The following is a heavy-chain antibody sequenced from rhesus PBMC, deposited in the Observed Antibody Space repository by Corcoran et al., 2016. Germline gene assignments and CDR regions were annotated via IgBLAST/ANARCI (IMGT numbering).Heavy chain of an antibody. V-gene: IGHV3S5*01. CDR2: INSGRGST. Sequence: EVQLVDTGGGLVQPGGPLKLSCAAFGFTFRRYGISWVRQAPGKGLEWVSAINSGRGSTNNADSVKGRFTISRDNSKNTLTLQMSSLRSEDTAVYYCAKRYSGYGYSGGLDSWGQGVVVTVSS. J-gene: IGHJ6*01. D-gene: IGHD5-24*01. CDR3: AKRYSGYGYSGGLDS. CDR1: GFTFRRYG.